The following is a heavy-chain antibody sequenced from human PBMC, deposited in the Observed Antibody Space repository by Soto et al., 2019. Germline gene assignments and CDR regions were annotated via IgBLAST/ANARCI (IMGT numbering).Heavy chain of an antibody. D-gene: IGHD3-3*01. CDR1: GYTLTGYY. CDR2: INPNSGGT. V-gene: IGHV1-2*04. Sequence: ASVKGSCKASGYTLTGYYMHWVRQAPGQGLEWMGWINPNSGGTNYAQKFQGWVTMTRDTSISTAYMELSRLRSDDTAVYYCARDRTYYDFWSGYVPDYYYGMDVWGQGTTVTVSS. CDR3: ARDRTYYDFWSGYVPDYYYGMDV. J-gene: IGHJ6*02.